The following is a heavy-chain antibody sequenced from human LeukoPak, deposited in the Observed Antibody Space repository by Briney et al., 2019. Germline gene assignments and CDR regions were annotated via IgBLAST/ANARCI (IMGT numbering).Heavy chain of an antibody. D-gene: IGHD6-19*01. J-gene: IGHJ4*02. CDR3: ASFSSEDY. CDR1: GGSFSGYY. V-gene: IGHV4-34*01. CDR2: INHSGST. Sequence: SETLSLTCAVYGGSFSGYYWSWIRQPPGKGLEWIGGINHSGSTNYNPSLKSRVTISVDTSKNQFSLKLSSVTAADTAVYYCASFSSEDYWGQGTLVTVSS.